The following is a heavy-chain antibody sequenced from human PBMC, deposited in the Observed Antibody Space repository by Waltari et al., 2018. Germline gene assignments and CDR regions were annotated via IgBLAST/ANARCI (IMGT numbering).Heavy chain of an antibody. CDR3: ARDPGDVLGMDV. D-gene: IGHD6-6*01. J-gene: IGHJ6*02. V-gene: IGHV1-3*01. CDR1: GYTFTSYA. CDR2: INAGNGNT. Sequence: QVQLVQSGAEVKKPGASVKVSCKASGYTFTSYAMHWVHQAPGQRLEWMGWINAGNGNTKYSQKFQGRVTITRDTSASTAYMELSSLRSEDTAVYYCARDPGDVLGMDVWGQGTTVTVSS.